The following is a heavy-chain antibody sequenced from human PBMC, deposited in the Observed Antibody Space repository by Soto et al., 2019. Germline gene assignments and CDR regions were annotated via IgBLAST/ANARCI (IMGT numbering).Heavy chain of an antibody. V-gene: IGHV3-21*01. Sequence: GGSLRLSCAASGFTFSSYSMNWVRQAPGKGLEWVSSISSSSSYIYYADSVKGRFTISRDNAKNSLYLQMNSLRAEDTAVYYCAREGACSGGSCPYYYYYGMDVWGQGTTVTVPS. CDR2: ISSSSSYI. D-gene: IGHD2-15*01. CDR1: GFTFSSYS. J-gene: IGHJ6*02. CDR3: AREGACSGGSCPYYYYYGMDV.